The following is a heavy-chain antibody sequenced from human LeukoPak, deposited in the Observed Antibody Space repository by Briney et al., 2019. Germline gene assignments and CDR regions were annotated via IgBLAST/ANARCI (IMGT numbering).Heavy chain of an antibody. Sequence: PGGSLRLSCAASGFTFSSYWMHWVRQDPGKGLAWVSRINSDGSSTRYADSVKGRFTISRDNAKNTLYLQMNGLRAEDTAVYYCARSHYYDSSGSFSYYYGLDVWGQGTTVTVSS. V-gene: IGHV3-74*01. CDR3: ARSHYYDSSGSFSYYYGLDV. CDR2: INSDGSST. CDR1: GFTFSSYW. J-gene: IGHJ6*02. D-gene: IGHD3-22*01.